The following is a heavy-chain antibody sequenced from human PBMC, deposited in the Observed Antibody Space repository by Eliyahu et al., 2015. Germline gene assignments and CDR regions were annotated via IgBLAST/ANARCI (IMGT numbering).Heavy chain of an antibody. Sequence: QVQLVQSGAEVKKPGSSVKVSCKASGGXFSRYSISWVRQAPGQGLEWMGGIIPMFGTANYAQKFQGRVTITADESTSAAYMELRSLRSEDTAVYFCVLEGGSSGPRWFDPWGQGTLVTVSS. CDR1: GGXFSRYS. CDR2: IIPMFGTA. CDR3: VLEGGSSGPRWFDP. J-gene: IGHJ5*02. V-gene: IGHV1-69*01. D-gene: IGHD3-22*01.